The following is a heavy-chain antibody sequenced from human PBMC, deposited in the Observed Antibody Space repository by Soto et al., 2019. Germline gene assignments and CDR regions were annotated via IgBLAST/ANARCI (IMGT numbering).Heavy chain of an antibody. Sequence: PSETLSLTCTVSGGSISSYYWSWIRQPPGKGLEWIGYIYYSGSTNYNPSLKSRVTISVDTSKNQFSLKLSSVTAADTAVYYCARSAGYYDSSGYSYWGQGTLVTVSS. J-gene: IGHJ4*02. CDR1: GGSISSYY. CDR3: ARSAGYYDSSGYSY. CDR2: IYYSGST. D-gene: IGHD3-22*01. V-gene: IGHV4-59*08.